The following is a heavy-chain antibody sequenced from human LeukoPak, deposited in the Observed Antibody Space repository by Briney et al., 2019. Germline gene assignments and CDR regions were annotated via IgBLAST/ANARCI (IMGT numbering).Heavy chain of an antibody. D-gene: IGHD3-16*02. CDR3: ARGDDYEYVWGSYHY. V-gene: IGHV1-18*01. J-gene: IGHJ4*02. Sequence: ASVKVPCKASGYTFTNYAISWLRQAPGQGLEWLGWISVYKGNTNYLQILQGRVTMTTDTPTSTAYMELRSLRSDDTAVYYCARGDDYEYVWGSYHYWGQGTLVTVSS. CDR2: ISVYKGNT. CDR1: GYTFTNYA.